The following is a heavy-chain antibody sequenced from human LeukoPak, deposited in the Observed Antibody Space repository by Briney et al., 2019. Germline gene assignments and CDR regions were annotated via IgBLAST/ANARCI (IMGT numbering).Heavy chain of an antibody. D-gene: IGHD2-2*01. J-gene: IGHJ5*02. CDR2: TYYRSTWYN. CDR3: ARRLTQYDCFDP. V-gene: IGHV6-1*01. Sequence: SQTLSLTCAISGDSFSSNSVTWNWLRQSPSRGLEWLGRTYYRSTWYNDYAVSVRGRITVNPDTSKNQFSLHLNSVPPEDTAVYYCARRLTQYDCFDPWGQGIPVTVSS. CDR1: GDSFSSNSVT.